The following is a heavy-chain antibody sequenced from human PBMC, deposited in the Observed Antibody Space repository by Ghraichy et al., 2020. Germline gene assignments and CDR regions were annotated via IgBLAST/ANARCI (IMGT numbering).Heavy chain of an antibody. V-gene: IGHV1-69*13. CDR2: IIPIFGTA. J-gene: IGHJ4*02. D-gene: IGHD3-3*01. CDR3: ASLYDFWSGLKTNDY. CDR1: GGTFSSYA. Sequence: SVKVSCKTSGGTFSSYAISWVRQAPGQGLEWMGGIIPIFGTANYAQKFQGRVTITADESTSTAYMELSSLRSEDTAVYYCASLYDFWSGLKTNDYWGQGTLVTVSS.